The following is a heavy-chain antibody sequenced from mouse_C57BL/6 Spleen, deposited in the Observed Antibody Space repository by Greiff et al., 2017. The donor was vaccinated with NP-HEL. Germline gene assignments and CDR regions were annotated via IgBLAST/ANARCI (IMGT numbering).Heavy chain of an antibody. CDR2: IYPRSGNT. Sequence: QVQLQQSGAELARPGASVKLSCKASGYTFTSYGISWVKQRTGQGLEWIGEIYPRSGNTYYNEKFKGKATLTADKSSSTAYMELRSLTSEDSAVYFCARRLITTVVAKGYAMDYGGQGTSVTVSS. CDR3: ARRLITTVVAKGYAMDY. CDR1: GYTFTSYG. J-gene: IGHJ4*01. D-gene: IGHD1-1*01. V-gene: IGHV1-81*01.